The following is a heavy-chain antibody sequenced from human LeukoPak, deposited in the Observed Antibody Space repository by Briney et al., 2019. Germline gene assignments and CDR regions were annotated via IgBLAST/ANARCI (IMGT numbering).Heavy chain of an antibody. D-gene: IGHD6-13*01. CDR1: GGSISSYY. J-gene: IGHJ5*02. CDR3: ARATRIAAAGLWFDP. CDR2: IYYSGST. V-gene: IGHV4-59*01. Sequence: SETLSLTCTVSGGSISSYYWSWIRQPPGKGLEWIGYIYYSGSTNYNPSLKSRVTISVDTSKDQFSLKLSSVTAADTAVYYCARATRIAAAGLWFDPWGQGTLVTVSS.